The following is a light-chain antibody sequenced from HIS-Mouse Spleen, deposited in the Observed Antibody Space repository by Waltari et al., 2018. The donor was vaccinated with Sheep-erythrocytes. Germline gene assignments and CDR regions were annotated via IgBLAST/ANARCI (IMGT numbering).Light chain of an antibody. J-gene: IGKJ3*01. CDR2: GGS. CDR1: QSVSSSY. Sequence: EIVLPQSPGPLSLSPGERATLSCRASQSVSSSYLAWYQQKPGQAPRLLIYGGSSRATGIPDRFSGSRSGTDYTLTISRLEPEDFAVYYCQQDGSSRQQTFTFGPGTKVDIK. CDR3: QQDGSSRQQTFT. V-gene: IGKV3-20*01.